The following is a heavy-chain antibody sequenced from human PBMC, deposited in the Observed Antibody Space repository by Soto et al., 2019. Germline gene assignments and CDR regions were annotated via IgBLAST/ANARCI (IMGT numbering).Heavy chain of an antibody. Sequence: QVHLQESGPGLVKPSGTLSLICIVSGDSVTFGHHYWSWIRQPPGKGLEWCGHIFFTGATNYSPSLKSRVTMSVDSSKSQFSLHLTSVTAADSAIYYCARARPDSAGSSLGRRLDVWGQGTTVTVSS. CDR3: ARARPDSAGSSLGRRLDV. CDR2: IFFTGAT. V-gene: IGHV4-61*01. CDR1: GDSVTFGHHY. J-gene: IGHJ6*02. D-gene: IGHD3-10*01.